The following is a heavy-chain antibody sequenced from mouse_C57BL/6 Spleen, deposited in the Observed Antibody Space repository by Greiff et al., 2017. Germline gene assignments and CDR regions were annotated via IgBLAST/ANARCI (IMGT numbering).Heavy chain of an antibody. CDR1: GYTFTSYW. V-gene: IGHV1-52*01. CDR2: IDPSDSET. Sequence: VQLQQPGAELVRPGSSVKLSCKASGYTFTSYWMHWVKQRPIQGLEWIGNIDPSDSETHYNQKFKDKATFTVDKSSSTAYMQLSSLTAEDSAVYYYARMGRGGAMDYWGQGTSVTVSS. J-gene: IGHJ4*01. CDR3: ARMGRGGAMDY. D-gene: IGHD4-1*01.